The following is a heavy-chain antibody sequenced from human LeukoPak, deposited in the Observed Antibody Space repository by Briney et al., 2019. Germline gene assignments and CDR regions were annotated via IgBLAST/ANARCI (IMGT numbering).Heavy chain of an antibody. D-gene: IGHD6-19*01. CDR3: ATDLSLQKQWLVFDY. CDR1: GYTLTELS. CDR2: FDPEDGET. Sequence: ASVKVSCKVSGYTLTELSMHWVRQAPGKGLEWMGGFDPEDGETIYAQKFQDRVTMTEETSTDTAYMELSSLRSEDTAVYYCATDLSLQKQWLVFDYSGQGTLVTVSS. J-gene: IGHJ4*02. V-gene: IGHV1-24*01.